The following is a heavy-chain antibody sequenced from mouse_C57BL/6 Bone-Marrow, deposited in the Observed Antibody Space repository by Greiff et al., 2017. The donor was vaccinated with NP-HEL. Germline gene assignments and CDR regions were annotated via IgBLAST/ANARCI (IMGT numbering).Heavy chain of an antibody. J-gene: IGHJ2*01. Sequence: QVQLQQPGAELVMPGASVKLSCKASGYTFTSYWMHWVKQRPGQGLEWIGEIDPSDSYTNYNQKFKGKSTLTVDKSSSTAYMQLSSLTSEDSAVYYCARDGEWAYYFDYWGQGTTLTVSS. D-gene: IGHD2-3*01. CDR2: IDPSDSYT. CDR3: ARDGEWAYYFDY. V-gene: IGHV1-69*01. CDR1: GYTFTSYW.